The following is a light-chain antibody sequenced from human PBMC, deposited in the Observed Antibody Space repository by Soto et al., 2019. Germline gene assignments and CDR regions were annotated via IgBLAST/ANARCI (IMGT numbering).Light chain of an antibody. CDR3: CSYAGSSLVV. J-gene: IGLJ3*02. V-gene: IGLV2-11*01. CDR1: RSDVGGYNY. CDR2: DVS. Sequence: QSALTQPRSVSGSPGQSVTISCTGTRSDVGGYNYVSWYQQHPGKAPKLMIYDVSKWPSGVPDRFSGSKSDNTASLTISGLQAEDEADYYCCSYAGSSLVVFVGGTKLTVL.